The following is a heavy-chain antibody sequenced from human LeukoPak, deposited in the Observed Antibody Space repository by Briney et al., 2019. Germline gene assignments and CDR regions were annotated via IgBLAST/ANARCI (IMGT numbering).Heavy chain of an antibody. CDR2: IKQDGNEK. CDR3: AREADDGVYYFDH. J-gene: IGHJ4*02. Sequence: GGSLRLSCAASGFTFSRYWMSWVRQAPGKGLEWVANIKQDGNEKYYVDYVKGRFTISRDNAKNSLYLQINSLRAEDTAVYYCAREADDGVYYFDHWGQGTLVTVSS. CDR1: GFTFSRYW. V-gene: IGHV3-7*01. D-gene: IGHD5-24*01.